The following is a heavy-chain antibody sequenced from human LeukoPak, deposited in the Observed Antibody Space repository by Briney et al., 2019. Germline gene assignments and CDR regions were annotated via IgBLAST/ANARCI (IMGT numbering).Heavy chain of an antibody. J-gene: IGHJ4*02. CDR1: GFTFTNYW. V-gene: IGHV3-48*01. Sequence: GGSLRLSCVVSGFTFTNYWMGWVRQAPGKGLEWVSYISSSSSTIYYADSVKGRFTISRDNAKNSLYLQMNSLRAEDTAVYYCARDRITMVRGVIITAHFDYWGQGTLVTVSS. CDR3: ARDRITMVRGVIITAHFDY. CDR2: ISSSSSTI. D-gene: IGHD3-10*01.